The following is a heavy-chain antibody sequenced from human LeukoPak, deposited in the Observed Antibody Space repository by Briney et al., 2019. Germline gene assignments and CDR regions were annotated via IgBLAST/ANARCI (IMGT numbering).Heavy chain of an antibody. CDR3: ATYCSSTSCYEPYDAFDI. J-gene: IGHJ3*02. V-gene: IGHV4-59*01. D-gene: IGHD2-2*01. Sequence: SEPLSLTCTVSGGSISSYYWSWIRQPPGKGLEWIGYIYYSGSTNYNPSLKSRVTISVDTSKNQFSLKLSSVTAADTAVYYCATYCSSTSCYEPYDAFDIWGQGTMVTVSS. CDR2: IYYSGST. CDR1: GGSISSYY.